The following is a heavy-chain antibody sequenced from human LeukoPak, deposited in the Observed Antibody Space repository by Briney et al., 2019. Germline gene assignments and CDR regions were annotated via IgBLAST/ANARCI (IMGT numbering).Heavy chain of an antibody. Sequence: GGSLRLSCAASGFTFSSYGMHWVRQAPGKGLEWVAVISYDGSNKYYADSVKGRFTISGDNSKNTLYLQMNSLRAEDTAVYYCAKDTRGSESIDYWGQGTLVTVSS. D-gene: IGHD3-10*01. J-gene: IGHJ4*02. V-gene: IGHV3-30*18. CDR2: ISYDGSNK. CDR1: GFTFSSYG. CDR3: AKDTRGSESIDY.